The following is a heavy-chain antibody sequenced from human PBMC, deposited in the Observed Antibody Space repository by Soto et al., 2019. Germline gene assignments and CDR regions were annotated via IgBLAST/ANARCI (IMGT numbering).Heavy chain of an antibody. Sequence: ASVKVSCKASGYTFTNNDVTWVRQATGQGLEWMGWMNPGSGDTGYAQKFQGRVTMTRDISIATAYMELSSLRSEDTAIYYCAKMASLGSLNGFAPGGQGPLVPVPS. J-gene: IGHJ5*01. CDR2: MNPGSGDT. V-gene: IGHV1-8*01. CDR1: GYTFTNND. D-gene: IGHD3-16*02. CDR3: AKMASLGSLNGFAP.